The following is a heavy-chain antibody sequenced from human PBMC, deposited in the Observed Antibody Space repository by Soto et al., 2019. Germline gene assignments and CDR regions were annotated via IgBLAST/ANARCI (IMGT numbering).Heavy chain of an antibody. V-gene: IGHV5-51*01. CDR3: ARTSAAGKYYYGMDV. D-gene: IGHD6-13*01. CDR2: IYPGDSDT. Sequence: HGESLKISCKGSGYSFTSYWIGWVRQMPGKGLEWMGIIYPGDSDTRYSPSFQGQVTISADKSISTAYLQWSSLKASDTAMYYRARTSAAGKYYYGMDVWGQGTTVTVSS. CDR1: GYSFTSYW. J-gene: IGHJ6*02.